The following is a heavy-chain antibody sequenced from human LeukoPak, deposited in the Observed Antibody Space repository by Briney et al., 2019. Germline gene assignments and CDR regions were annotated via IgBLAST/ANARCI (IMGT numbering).Heavy chain of an antibody. D-gene: IGHD5-12*01. CDR3: ARGKKYLAFDY. V-gene: IGHV1-18*01. Sequence: ASVRVSFKASGYTFTTYDIGWVRQAPGHGLEWLGWISTNNGNTNYIQKLRGRVTMTTDTSMSTAHLEVRSLTSDDTAVYYCARGKKYLAFDYWGLGTLITVSS. CDR2: ISTNNGNT. J-gene: IGHJ4*02. CDR1: GYTFTTYD.